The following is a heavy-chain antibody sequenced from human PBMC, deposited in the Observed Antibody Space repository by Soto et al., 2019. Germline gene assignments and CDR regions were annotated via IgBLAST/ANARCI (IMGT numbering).Heavy chain of an antibody. CDR3: ARENSVQAWLHHFDH. V-gene: IGHV3-48*03. CDR2: ISDDGASI. CDR1: GFSFSSFA. Sequence: VGSLRLSCEASGFSFSSFAMNWVRQAPGRGLEWVSYISDDGASIYYADSLKGRFTISRDNAKNSLSLQMNNLRAEDTAVYYCARENSVQAWLHHFDHWGLGTLVTVLL. D-gene: IGHD5-18*01. J-gene: IGHJ4*02.